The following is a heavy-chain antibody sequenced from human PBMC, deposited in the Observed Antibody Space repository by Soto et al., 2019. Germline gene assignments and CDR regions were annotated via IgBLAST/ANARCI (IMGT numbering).Heavy chain of an antibody. V-gene: IGHV3-74*01. Sequence: EVQLVESGGGLVQPGGSLRLSCAASGFIFSNSWMHWVRQAPGKGLVWVSRINSDGSSTDYADSVKGRFTISRDNAKNTLYLQMNSLRAEDTALYYCARDWSGPGNSAYYYYSMDVWGKGTTVTVSS. CDR3: ARDWSGPGNSAYYYYSMDV. CDR2: INSDGSST. CDR1: GFIFSNSW. J-gene: IGHJ6*04. D-gene: IGHD3-3*01.